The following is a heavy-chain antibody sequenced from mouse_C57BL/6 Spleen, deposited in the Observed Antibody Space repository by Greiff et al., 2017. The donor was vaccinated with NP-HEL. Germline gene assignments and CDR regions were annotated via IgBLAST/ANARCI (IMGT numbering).Heavy chain of an antibody. J-gene: IGHJ2*01. CDR3: ARAYYYGSSFSFDY. CDR1: GYTFTSYW. Sequence: QVQLQQPGAELVMPGASVKLSCKASGYTFTSYWMHWVKQRPGQGLEWIGEIDPSDSYTNYNQKFKGKSTLTVDKSSSPAYMQPSSLTSYDSAVYYCARAYYYGSSFSFDYWGQGTTLTVSS. D-gene: IGHD1-1*01. CDR2: IDPSDSYT. V-gene: IGHV1-69*01.